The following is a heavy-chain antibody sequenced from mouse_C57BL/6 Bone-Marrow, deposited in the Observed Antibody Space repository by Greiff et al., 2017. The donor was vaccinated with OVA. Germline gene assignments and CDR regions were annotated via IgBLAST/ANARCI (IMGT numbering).Heavy chain of an antibody. CDR2: ISDGGSYT. V-gene: IGHV5-4*01. J-gene: IGHJ2*01. Sequence: EVQLVESGGGLVKPGGSLKLSCAASGFTFSSYAMSWVRQTPEKRLEWVATISDGGSYTYYPDNVKGRFTISRDNAKNNLYLQMSHLKSEDTAMYYCARVGYWGQGTTLTVSS. CDR3: ARVGY. CDR1: GFTFSSYA.